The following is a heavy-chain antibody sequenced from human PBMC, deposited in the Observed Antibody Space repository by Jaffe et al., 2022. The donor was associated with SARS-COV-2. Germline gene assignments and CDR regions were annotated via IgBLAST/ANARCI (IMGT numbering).Heavy chain of an antibody. CDR1: GGSFSGYY. CDR3: ARTFKAGSSSDYFDY. D-gene: IGHD6-6*01. CDR2: INHSGST. J-gene: IGHJ4*02. V-gene: IGHV4-34*01. Sequence: QVQLQQWGAGLLKPSETLSLTCAVYGGSFSGYYWSWIRQPPGKGLEWIGEINHSGSTNYNPSLKSRVTISVDTSKNQFSLKLSSVTAADTAVYYCARTFKAGSSSDYFDYWGQGTLVTVSS.